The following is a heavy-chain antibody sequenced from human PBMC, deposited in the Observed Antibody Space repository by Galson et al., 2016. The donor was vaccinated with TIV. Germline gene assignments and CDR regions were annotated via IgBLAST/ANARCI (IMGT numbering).Heavy chain of an antibody. V-gene: IGHV3-66*02. J-gene: IGHJ6*02. CDR2: ISDGGNT. CDR3: ARDRVVDATYYYYYYGMDV. CDR1: GLSVSSNY. Sequence: SLRLSCAASGLSVSSNYMTWVRQAPGKGLEWVSLISDGGNTYYPDSVKGRFTISRDNSKNTLYLQMNSLRVEDTAVYYCARDRVVDATYYYYYYGMDVWGQGPAVTVSS. D-gene: IGHD2-15*01.